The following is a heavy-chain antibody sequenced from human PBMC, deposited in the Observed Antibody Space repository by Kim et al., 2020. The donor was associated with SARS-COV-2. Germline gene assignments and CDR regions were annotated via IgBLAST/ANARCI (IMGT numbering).Heavy chain of an antibody. CDR1: GGSISSYY. CDR2: MYNSGGT. Sequence: SETLSLTCTVSGGSISSYYWSWIRQPPGKGLEWIGYMYNSGGTNYNPSLKSRVTISVDTSKNQFSLKLSSVTAADTAVYYCARVDQYYYESSGFYWYFDLWGRGTLVTVSS. CDR3: ARVDQYYYESSGFYWYFDL. J-gene: IGHJ2*01. V-gene: IGHV4-59*13. D-gene: IGHD3-22*01.